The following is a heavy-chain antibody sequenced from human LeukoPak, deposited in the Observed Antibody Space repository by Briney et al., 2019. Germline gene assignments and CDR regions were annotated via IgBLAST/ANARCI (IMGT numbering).Heavy chain of an antibody. CDR3: GYGYGYRRYYYYYYMDV. CDR2: MNPNSGNT. Sequence: GASVKVSCKASGYTFTTYDINWVRQATGQGLEWMGWMNPNSGNTGYAQKSQGRVTITTDESTSTAYMELSSLRSEDTAVYYCGYGYGYRRYYYYYYMDVWGKGTTVTVSS. V-gene: IGHV1-8*01. D-gene: IGHD5-18*01. CDR1: GYTFTTYD. J-gene: IGHJ6*03.